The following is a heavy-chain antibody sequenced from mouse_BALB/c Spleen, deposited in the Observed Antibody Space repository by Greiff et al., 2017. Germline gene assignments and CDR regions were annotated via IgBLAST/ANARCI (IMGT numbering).Heavy chain of an antibody. D-gene: IGHD1-1*01. Sequence: EVNVVESGGGLVQPGGSLRLSCATSGFTFTDYYMSWVRQPPGKALEWLGFIRNKANGYTTEYSASVKGRFTISRDNSQSILYLQMNTLRAEDSATYYCARGITTVSYYYAMDYWGQGTSVTVSS. V-gene: IGHV7-3*02. CDR1: GFTFTDYY. J-gene: IGHJ4*01. CDR2: IRNKANGYTT. CDR3: ARGITTVSYYYAMDY.